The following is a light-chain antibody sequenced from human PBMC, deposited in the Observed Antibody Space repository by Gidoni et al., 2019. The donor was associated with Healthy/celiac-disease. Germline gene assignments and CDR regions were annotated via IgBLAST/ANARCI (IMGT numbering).Light chain of an antibody. CDR2: DVS. CDR3: SSYTSSSTQV. J-gene: IGLJ1*01. V-gene: IGLV2-14*01. CDR1: SSDVGGYNY. Sequence: QSALTQPASVSGSPGQPITISCTGTSSDVGGYNYVSWYQQYPGKAPNLMIYDVSNRPSGVSNRFSGSKSGNTASLTISGLQAEDEADYYCSSYTSSSTQVFGTGTKVTVL.